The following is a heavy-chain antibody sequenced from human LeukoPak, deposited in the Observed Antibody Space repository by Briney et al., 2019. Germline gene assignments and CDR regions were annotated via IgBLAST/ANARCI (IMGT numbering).Heavy chain of an antibody. CDR3: ARVRSSDYDFWSGYYKLYYYYYMDV. Sequence: SETLSLTCTVSGGSISSYYWSWIRQPPGKGLEWIGYIYYSGSTNYNPSLKSRVTISVDTSKNQFSLKLSSVTAADTAVYYCARVRSSDYDFWSGYYKLYYYYYMDVWGKGTTVTVSS. CDR2: IYYSGST. CDR1: GGSISSYY. D-gene: IGHD3-3*01. V-gene: IGHV4-59*01. J-gene: IGHJ6*03.